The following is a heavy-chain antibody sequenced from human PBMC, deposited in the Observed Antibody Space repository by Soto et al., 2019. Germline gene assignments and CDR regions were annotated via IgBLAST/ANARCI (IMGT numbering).Heavy chain of an antibody. D-gene: IGHD3-3*01. CDR3: ARLLASGAYYDFWSGYSGWFDP. CDR1: GYTFTGYY. CDR2: INPNSGGT. J-gene: IGHJ5*02. V-gene: IGHV1-2*04. Sequence: SVKGSCKASGYTFTGYYMHWVRQAPGQGLEWMGWINPNSGGTNYAQKFQGWVTMTRDTSISTAYMELSRLRSDDTAVYYCARLLASGAYYDFWSGYSGWFDPWGQGTLVTVSS.